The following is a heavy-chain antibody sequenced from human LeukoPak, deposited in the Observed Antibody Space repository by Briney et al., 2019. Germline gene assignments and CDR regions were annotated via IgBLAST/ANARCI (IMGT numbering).Heavy chain of an antibody. J-gene: IGHJ5*02. Sequence: PSETLSLICTVSGYSISSGYYWGWIRQPPGKGLEWIGSIYHSGSTYYNPFLKSRVTISVDTSKTQFSLKLSSVTAADTAVYYCARDLRIAARPGWFDPWGQGTLVTVSS. D-gene: IGHD6-6*01. CDR3: ARDLRIAARPGWFDP. V-gene: IGHV4-38-2*02. CDR2: IYHSGST. CDR1: GYSISSGYY.